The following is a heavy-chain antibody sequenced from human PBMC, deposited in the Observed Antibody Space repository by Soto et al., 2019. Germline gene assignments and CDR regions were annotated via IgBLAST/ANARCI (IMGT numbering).Heavy chain of an antibody. CDR3: ARRIAVAGINWFDP. Sequence: PSETLSLTCTVSGGSISSYYWSWIRQPPGKGLEWIGYIYYSGSTNYNPSLKSRVTISVDTSKNQFSLKLSSVTAADTAVYYCARRIAVAGINWFDPWGQGTLVTVSS. CDR2: IYYSGST. J-gene: IGHJ5*02. CDR1: GGSISSYY. D-gene: IGHD6-19*01. V-gene: IGHV4-59*01.